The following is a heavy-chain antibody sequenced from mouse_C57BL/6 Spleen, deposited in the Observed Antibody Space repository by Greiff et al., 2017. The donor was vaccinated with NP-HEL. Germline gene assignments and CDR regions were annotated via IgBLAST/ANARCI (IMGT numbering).Heavy chain of an antibody. Sequence: QVQLQQPGAELVMPGASVKLSCKASGYTFTSYWMHWVKQRPGQGLEWIGEIDPSDSYTNYNQKFKGKSTLTVDKSSSTAYMQLSSLTSEDSAVLYCARYYGRNFDYWGQGTTLTVSS. CDR1: GYTFTSYW. D-gene: IGHD1-1*01. J-gene: IGHJ2*01. CDR3: ARYYGRNFDY. V-gene: IGHV1-69*01. CDR2: IDPSDSYT.